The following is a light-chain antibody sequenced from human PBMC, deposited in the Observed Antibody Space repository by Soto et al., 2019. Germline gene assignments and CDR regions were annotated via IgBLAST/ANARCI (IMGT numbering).Light chain of an antibody. CDR1: QCIATG. Sequence: IQLTESPSSLFASIRDTVSITCRGSQCIATGLALYQQKPGAPPRLLLYDASILQRGVPSTFSGSGSATAFTPTTSSIQSADFAVYYCQQSNSWPPITFGQGTRLDIK. CDR3: QQSNSWPPIT. J-gene: IGKJ5*01. CDR2: DAS. V-gene: IGKV1-13*02.